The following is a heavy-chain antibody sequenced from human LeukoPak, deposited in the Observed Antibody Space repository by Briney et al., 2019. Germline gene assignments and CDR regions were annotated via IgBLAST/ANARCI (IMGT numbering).Heavy chain of an antibody. CDR3: ARTMTTGRAFDI. CDR1: GYTFTSYG. CDR2: ISSYNGDT. Sequence: ASVKVPCKASGYTFTSYGINWVRQAPGQGLEWMGWISSYNGDTNYAQKLQGRVTMTTDTSTSTAYMELRSLRSDDTAVYYCARTMTTGRAFDIWGQGTMVTVSS. D-gene: IGHD4-17*01. J-gene: IGHJ3*02. V-gene: IGHV1-18*01.